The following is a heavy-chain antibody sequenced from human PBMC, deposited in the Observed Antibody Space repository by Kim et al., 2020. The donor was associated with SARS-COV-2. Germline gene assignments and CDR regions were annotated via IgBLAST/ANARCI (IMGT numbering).Heavy chain of an antibody. J-gene: IGHJ5*02. Sequence: ASVKVSCKASGYTFTTYAIHWVRQAPGQRLEWMGWINAGNGNTKYSQKFQGRVTITRDTSANTAYMELSSLRFEDTAVYYCARDPTLGSSWYMIDPWGQG. CDR3: ARDPTLGSSWYMIDP. V-gene: IGHV1-3*01. CDR1: GYTFTTYA. D-gene: IGHD6-13*01. CDR2: INAGNGNT.